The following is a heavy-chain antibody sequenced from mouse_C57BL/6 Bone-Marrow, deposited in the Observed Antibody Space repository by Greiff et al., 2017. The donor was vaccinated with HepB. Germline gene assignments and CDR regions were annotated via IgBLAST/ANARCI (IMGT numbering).Heavy chain of an antibody. Sequence: VQLQQSGAELARPGASVKLSCKASGYTFTSYGISWVKQRTGQGLEWIGEIYPRSGNTYYNEKFKGKATLTADKSSSTAYMELRNLTSEDSAVYFCARDYGSFFYYFDYWGQGTTLTVSS. CDR3: ARDYGSFFYYFDY. V-gene: IGHV1-81*01. CDR2: IYPRSGNT. D-gene: IGHD1-1*01. CDR1: GYTFTSYG. J-gene: IGHJ2*01.